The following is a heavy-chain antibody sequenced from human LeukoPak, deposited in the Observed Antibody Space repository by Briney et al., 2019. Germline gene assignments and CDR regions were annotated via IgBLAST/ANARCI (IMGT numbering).Heavy chain of an antibody. J-gene: IGHJ4*02. Sequence: KDGGSLRLSCAASGFTFSSYSMNWVRQAPGKGLEWVSSISSSSSYIYYADSVKGRFTISRDNAKNSLYLQMNSLRAEDTAVYYCARDGGHSSGYLFPDYWGQGTLVTVSS. CDR1: GFTFSSYS. CDR2: ISSSSSYI. CDR3: ARDGGHSSGYLFPDY. V-gene: IGHV3-21*01. D-gene: IGHD3-22*01.